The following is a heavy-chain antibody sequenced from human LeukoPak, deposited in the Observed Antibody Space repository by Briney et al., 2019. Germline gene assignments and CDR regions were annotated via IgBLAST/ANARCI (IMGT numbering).Heavy chain of an antibody. CDR1: GFMFRGYD. V-gene: IGHV3-21*01. D-gene: IGHD5-18*01. CDR2: ISTSSSYI. Sequence: GGSLRLSCAASGFMFRGYDMNWVRQAPGKGLEWVSSISTSSSYIYYTDSVKGRFTISRDNSKNSLYLQLSRLRADDTAVYYCARDGYTHAFDFWGQGTMVTVSS. J-gene: IGHJ3*01. CDR3: ARDGYTHAFDF.